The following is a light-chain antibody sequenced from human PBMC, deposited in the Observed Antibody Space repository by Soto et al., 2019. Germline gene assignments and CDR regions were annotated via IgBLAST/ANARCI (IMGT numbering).Light chain of an antibody. CDR3: SSYTSSSTLYV. CDR1: SSDVGSCTY. J-gene: IGLJ1*01. CDR2: EVN. Sequence: ALTQPASVSGSPRQSITISCTGASSDVGSCTYVSWYQQHPGKAPKLMIYEVNNRPSGVSNRFSGSKSGNTASLTISGLQAEDEADYYCSSYTSSSTLYVFGTGTKVTVL. V-gene: IGLV2-14*01.